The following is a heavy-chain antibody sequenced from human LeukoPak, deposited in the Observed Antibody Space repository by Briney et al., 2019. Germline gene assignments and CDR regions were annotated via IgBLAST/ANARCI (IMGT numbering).Heavy chain of an antibody. CDR3: AREKTGTSLNWFDP. D-gene: IGHD1-1*01. V-gene: IGHV4-59*12. CDR2: IFFTGNT. J-gene: IGHJ5*02. CDR1: GGSISSYY. Sequence: PSETLSLTCTVSGGSISSYYWSWIRQPPGEGLEWIGYIFFTGNTNYNPSVRSRVTISIDTSKNQFSLHLSSVTPEDTAVYYCAREKTGTSLNWFDPWGQGTLVTVSS.